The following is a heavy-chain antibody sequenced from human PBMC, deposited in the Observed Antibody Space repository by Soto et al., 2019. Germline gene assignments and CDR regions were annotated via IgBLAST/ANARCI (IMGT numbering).Heavy chain of an antibody. D-gene: IGHD2-15*01. J-gene: IGHJ6*02. CDR2: IIPIFGTA. Sequence: HGQLVQSGAEVKKPGSSVKVSCKASGGTFSSYAISWVRQAPGQGLEWMGGIIPIFGTANYAQKFQGRVTITADESKSTAYMALRSLRSEDTAVYYCARDRSVVVAATHYYYNGMDVWGQGTTVTVSS. CDR1: GGTFSSYA. CDR3: ARDRSVVVAATHYYYNGMDV. V-gene: IGHV1-69*01.